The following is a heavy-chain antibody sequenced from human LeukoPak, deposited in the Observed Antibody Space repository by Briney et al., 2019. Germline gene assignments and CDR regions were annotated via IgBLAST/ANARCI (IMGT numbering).Heavy chain of an antibody. J-gene: IGHJ5*02. CDR2: FHYSGIT. CDR3: ARDTSVAHSGNYLYNWFGP. D-gene: IGHD3-10*01. V-gene: IGHV4-59*12. Sequence: SETLSLTCAVYGGSFSIYQYNWIRQTPGKGLEWIGSFHYSGITFYNPSLKSRVTISLDTSKNQFSLKLTSVTAADTAVYYCARDTSVAHSGNYLYNWFGPWGQGTLVTVSS. CDR1: GGSFSIYQ.